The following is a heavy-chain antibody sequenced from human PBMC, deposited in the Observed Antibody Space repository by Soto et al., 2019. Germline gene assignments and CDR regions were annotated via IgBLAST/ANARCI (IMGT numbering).Heavy chain of an antibody. J-gene: IGHJ3*01. CDR3: ERDPSTPYGQLAFGF. CDR2: ISFDGSDQ. V-gene: IGHV3-30-3*01. D-gene: IGHD6-6*01. CDR1: GFIFSRYN. Sequence: QVVLVESGGGVVQPGRSLRLSCVASGFIFSRYNMHWVRQAPGEGLEWVAFISFDGSDQYYADSVKGRFTTSRDNSNDTLYLQVNSLRNEDTAVYFCERDPSTPYGQLAFGFWGPGTRVTVSS.